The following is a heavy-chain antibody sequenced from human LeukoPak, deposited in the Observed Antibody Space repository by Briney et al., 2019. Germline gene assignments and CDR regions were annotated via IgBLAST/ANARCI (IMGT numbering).Heavy chain of an antibody. J-gene: IGHJ4*02. D-gene: IGHD2-15*01. CDR3: AKDLERDIVVVVTATMSDY. CDR1: GFTFSSYG. V-gene: IGHV3-33*06. Sequence: PGGSLRLSCAASGFTFSSYGMHWVRQAPGKGLEWVAVIWYDGSNKYYADSVKGRFTISRDNSKNTLYLQMNSLRAEDTAVYYCAKDLERDIVVVVTATMSDYWGQGTLVTVSS. CDR2: IWYDGSNK.